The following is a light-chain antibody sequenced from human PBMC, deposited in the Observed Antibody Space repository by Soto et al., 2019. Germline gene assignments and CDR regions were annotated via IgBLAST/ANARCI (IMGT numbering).Light chain of an antibody. CDR3: RHYINSQWP. J-gene: IGKJ1*01. V-gene: IGKV3-20*01. Sequence: EIVLTQSPGTVSLCPGERATLSCRPSQSVSSTYLDWYQQKPGQPPRLLIYAASSRATGIPDRFSGGASATDFTLTISRLEPEDFAVYYCRHYINSQWPSGQGTKVEIK. CDR2: AAS. CDR1: QSVSSTY.